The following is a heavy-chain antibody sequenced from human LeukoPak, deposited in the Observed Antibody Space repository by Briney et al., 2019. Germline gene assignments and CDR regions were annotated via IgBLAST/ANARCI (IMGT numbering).Heavy chain of an antibody. D-gene: IGHD3-22*01. Sequence: GGSLRLSCAASGFTFDDYGMSWVRQAPGKGLEWVSGINWNGGSTGYADSVKGRFTISRDNAKNSLYLQMNSLRAEDTALYYCARALYDSSDYYYDSQSYFDYWGQGTLVTVSS. V-gene: IGHV3-20*04. CDR3: ARALYDSSDYYYDSQSYFDY. CDR2: INWNGGST. J-gene: IGHJ4*02. CDR1: GFTFDDYG.